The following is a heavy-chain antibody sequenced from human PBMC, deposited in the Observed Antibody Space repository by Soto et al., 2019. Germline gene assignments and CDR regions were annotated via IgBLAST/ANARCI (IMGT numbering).Heavy chain of an antibody. J-gene: IGHJ4*02. CDR1: GNSFNNYW. Sequence: GESLKISCKGPGNSFNNYWIGWVRQMPGKGLEWMGIIYPGNSDTRYSPSFQGQVTISADKSINTAYLQWSSLKASDTAMYFCARRPTAGTTPYYFDYWGQGTLVTVSS. CDR3: ARRPTAGTTPYYFDY. CDR2: IYPGNSDT. V-gene: IGHV5-51*01. D-gene: IGHD1-7*01.